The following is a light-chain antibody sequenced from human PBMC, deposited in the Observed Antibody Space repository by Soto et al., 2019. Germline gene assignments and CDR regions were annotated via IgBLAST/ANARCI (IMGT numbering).Light chain of an antibody. Sequence: TVMTQSPATLSVSPGERATLSCRASQRVSTNLAWYQQKPGQSPRLLIYRASTRATGIPARLSGSGSGTELTLTISSLQSEDSAVYYCQEYNNWPWTFGQGTKVDIK. J-gene: IGKJ1*01. CDR1: QRVSTN. CDR3: QEYNNWPWT. CDR2: RAS. V-gene: IGKV3-15*01.